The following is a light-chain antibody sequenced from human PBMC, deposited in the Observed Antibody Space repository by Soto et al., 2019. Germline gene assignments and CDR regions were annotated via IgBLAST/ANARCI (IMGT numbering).Light chain of an antibody. J-gene: IGKJ2*01. Sequence: ENVLTRTPGTLSLSPGDRDTLSCRASQTVSSTYLAWYQQRPGQAPRLLIHGTSSRATGIPDRFSGSGSGTDFTLTISRLEPEDSAVYYCQQYGSSQYSFGQGTNLEIK. CDR1: QTVSSTY. CDR3: QQYGSSQYS. CDR2: GTS. V-gene: IGKV3-20*01.